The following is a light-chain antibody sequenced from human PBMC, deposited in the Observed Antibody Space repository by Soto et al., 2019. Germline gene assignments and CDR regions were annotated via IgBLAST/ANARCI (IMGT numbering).Light chain of an antibody. J-gene: IGLJ1*01. CDR2: DDN. V-gene: IGLV1-51*01. Sequence: QSVLTQPPAVSAAPGQKGTISCSGSSSNIGGNSVSWYQQLPGTGPKLLIYDDNKRPSGIPDRFSGSKSGTSATLGITGFQTGDEADYYCGSWDSSLSAYVFGPGTKVTVL. CDR1: SSNIGGNS. CDR3: GSWDSSLSAYV.